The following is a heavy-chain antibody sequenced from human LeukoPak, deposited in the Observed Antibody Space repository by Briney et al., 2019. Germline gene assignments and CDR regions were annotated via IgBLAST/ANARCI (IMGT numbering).Heavy chain of an antibody. J-gene: IGHJ4*02. CDR1: GFTVRTYY. V-gene: IGHV3-66*02. CDR2: IYSGGST. Sequence: GGSLRLSCAASGFTVRTYYMNWVRQAPGKGLEWVSVIYSGGSTYFADSVKGRFTISRDNSKNTLYLQMNSLRAEDTAVYYCARTRPIDYWGQGTLVTASS. CDR3: ARTRPIDY.